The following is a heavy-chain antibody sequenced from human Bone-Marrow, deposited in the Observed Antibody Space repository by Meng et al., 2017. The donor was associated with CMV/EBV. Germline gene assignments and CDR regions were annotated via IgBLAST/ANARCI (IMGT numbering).Heavy chain of an antibody. CDR3: AKDLATAMVTALLDY. Sequence: GGSLRLSRAASGFTFSSYAMHWVRQAPGKGLEWVALILYDESNNYYADSVKGRFTISRDNSKNTVYLQMNSLRAEDTAVYYCAKDLATAMVTALLDYWGQGTLVTVSS. V-gene: IGHV3-30-3*01. D-gene: IGHD5-18*01. J-gene: IGHJ4*02. CDR2: ILYDESNN. CDR1: GFTFSSYA.